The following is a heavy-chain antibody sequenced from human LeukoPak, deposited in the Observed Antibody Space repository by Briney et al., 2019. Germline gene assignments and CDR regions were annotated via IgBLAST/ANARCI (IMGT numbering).Heavy chain of an antibody. J-gene: IGHJ4*02. CDR2: ISAYNGNT. CDR3: ARTSFQLLSVQGGGHKKNYDFLFDY. Sequence: ASVKVSCKASGYTFTSYGISWVRQAPGQGLEWMGWISAYNGNTNYAQKLQGRVTMTTDTSTSTAYMELRSLRSDDTAVYYCARTSFQLLSVQGGGHKKNYDFLFDYWGQGTLVTVSS. CDR1: GYTFTSYG. D-gene: IGHD3-3*01. V-gene: IGHV1-18*01.